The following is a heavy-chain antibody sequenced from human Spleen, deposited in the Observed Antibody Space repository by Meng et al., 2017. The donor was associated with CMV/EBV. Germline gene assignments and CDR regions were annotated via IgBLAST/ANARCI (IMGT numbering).Heavy chain of an antibody. D-gene: IGHD6-6*01. V-gene: IGHV5-51*01. CDR2: IYPGDSDT. Sequence: GESLKISCKASGYKFTDYWIAWVRQMPGKGLEWMGIIYPGDSDTRYSPSFQGQVIISADKSISTAYLQWSSLKASDTAMYYCGRPARDYSGMDVWGQGTTVTVSS. CDR3: GRPARDYSGMDV. CDR1: GYKFTDYW. J-gene: IGHJ6*02.